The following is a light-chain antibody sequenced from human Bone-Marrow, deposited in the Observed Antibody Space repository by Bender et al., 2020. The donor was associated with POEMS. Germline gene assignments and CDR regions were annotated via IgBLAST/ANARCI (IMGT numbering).Light chain of an antibody. V-gene: IGLV2-11*01. J-gene: IGLJ3*02. CDR3: QSYDNSLGGWV. CDR1: SSDVGDYKY. Sequence: QSALTQPRSVSGSPGQSVTISCTGTSSDVGDYKYVSWYQQHPGKAPKLMIYEDTRRPSGVSNRFSGSKSGNTASLAITGLQAEDEGDYYCQSYDNSLGGWVFGGGTKLTVL. CDR2: EDT.